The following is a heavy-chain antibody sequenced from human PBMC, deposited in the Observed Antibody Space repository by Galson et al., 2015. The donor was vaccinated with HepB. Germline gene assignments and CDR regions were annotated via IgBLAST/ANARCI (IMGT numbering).Heavy chain of an antibody. CDR1: GYTFTSYA. CDR3: ARQATIGAARIWYFDL. Sequence: SVKVSCKASGYTFTSYAIHWVRQAPGQRLEWMGWINAGNGNTKYSQKFQGRVTITRDTSASTAYMELSSLRSEDTAVYYCARQATIGAARIWYFDLWGRGTLVTVSS. V-gene: IGHV1-3*01. CDR2: INAGNGNT. D-gene: IGHD6-6*01. J-gene: IGHJ2*01.